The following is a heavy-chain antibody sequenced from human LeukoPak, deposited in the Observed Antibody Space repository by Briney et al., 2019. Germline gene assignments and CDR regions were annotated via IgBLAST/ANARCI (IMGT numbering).Heavy chain of an antibody. J-gene: IGHJ4*02. V-gene: IGHV3-21*01. Sequence: GGSLRLSCAASGFTFSSYSMNWVRQAPGKGPEWVSSISSSSSYIYYADSVKGRFTISRDNTKNSLYLQMNSLRAEDTAVYYCAREYSGSPSTDYWGQGTLVTVSS. D-gene: IGHD1-26*01. CDR1: GFTFSSYS. CDR3: AREYSGSPSTDY. CDR2: ISSSSSYI.